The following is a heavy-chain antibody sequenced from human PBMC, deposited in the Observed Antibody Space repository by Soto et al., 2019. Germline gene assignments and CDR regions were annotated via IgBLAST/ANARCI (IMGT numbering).Heavy chain of an antibody. CDR2: IYPGDSDT. D-gene: IGHD3-3*01. CDR1: GYSFTSYW. CDR3: PRHSEADYDVWSGYYYNYGMDV. J-gene: IGHJ6*02. V-gene: IGHV5-51*01. Sequence: PGESLKISCKGSGYSFTSYWIGWVRQMPGKGLEWMGIIYPGDSDTRYSPSFQGQVTISADKSISTAYLQWSSLKASDTAMYHCPRHSEADYDVWSGYYYNYGMDVWGQGTTVTVAS.